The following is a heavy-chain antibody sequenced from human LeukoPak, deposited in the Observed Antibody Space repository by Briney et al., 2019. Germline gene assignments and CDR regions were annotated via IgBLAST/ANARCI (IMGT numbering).Heavy chain of an antibody. D-gene: IGHD2-2*01. V-gene: IGHV1-8*02. CDR2: MNPNSGNT. Sequence: ASVKVSCKASGGTFSSYAISWVRQATGQGLEWMGWMNPNSGNTGYAQKFQGRVTMTRNTSISTAYMELSSLRSEDTAVYYCARAVHSSLSNWFDPWGQGTLVTVSS. CDR1: GGTFSSYA. J-gene: IGHJ5*02. CDR3: ARAVHSSLSNWFDP.